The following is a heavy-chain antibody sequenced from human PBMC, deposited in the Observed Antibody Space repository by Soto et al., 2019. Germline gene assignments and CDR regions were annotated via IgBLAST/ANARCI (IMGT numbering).Heavy chain of an antibody. CDR1: GFTFSSYG. J-gene: IGHJ4*02. V-gene: IGHV3-23*01. CDR3: ANELVGSGSYPSNVEYYFDY. D-gene: IGHD1-26*01. Sequence: EVQLLESGGGLVQPRGSLRFSCAASGFTFSSYGMSWVRQAPGNGLEWVSGVSGSGAGTYYADSVKGRFIISRDNSKNTVYLHMNSLRAEDTAVYHCANELVGSGSYPSNVEYYFDYWGQGTLVTVSS. CDR2: VSGSGAGT.